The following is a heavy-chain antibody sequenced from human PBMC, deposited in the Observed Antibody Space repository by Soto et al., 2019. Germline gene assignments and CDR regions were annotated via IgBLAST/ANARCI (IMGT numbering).Heavy chain of an antibody. CDR3: ATGWDYSGMDF. J-gene: IGHJ6*02. CDR1: GGSISSDDYY. Sequence: SETLSLTCTVSGGSISSDDYYWNWIRQRPGKGLEWIGNIYYRGNTNYNPSLKSRIIMSMDMSENQFSLKLTSVTVADTAVYYSATGWDYSGMDFWGQGTTV. CDR2: IYYRGNT. V-gene: IGHV4-31*03. D-gene: IGHD3-16*01.